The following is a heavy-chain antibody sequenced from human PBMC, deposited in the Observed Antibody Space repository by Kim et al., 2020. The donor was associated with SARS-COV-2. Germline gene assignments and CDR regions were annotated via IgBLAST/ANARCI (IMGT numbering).Heavy chain of an antibody. CDR2: ST. CDR3: ARSFYYFDY. V-gene: IGHV3-23*01. J-gene: IGHJ4*02. Sequence: STYYADSVKGRFTISRDNSKNTLFLQLNTLRAEDTAIYYCARSFYYFDYWGQGTLVTVSS.